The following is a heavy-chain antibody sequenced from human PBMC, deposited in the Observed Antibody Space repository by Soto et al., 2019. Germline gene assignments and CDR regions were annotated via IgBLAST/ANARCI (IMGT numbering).Heavy chain of an antibody. Sequence: GGSLRLSCEASGFIFTNFWMHWVRQVPGKGLVWVSRIDTSGSSTSYADSVKGRFTISRDNAKNTVSLQMNSLRAEDTGVYYCAKDSWYFDLWSQGSLVTV. CDR1: GFIFTNFW. J-gene: IGHJ4*02. CDR3: AKDSWYFDL. V-gene: IGHV3-74*01. CDR2: IDTSGSST. D-gene: IGHD6-13*01.